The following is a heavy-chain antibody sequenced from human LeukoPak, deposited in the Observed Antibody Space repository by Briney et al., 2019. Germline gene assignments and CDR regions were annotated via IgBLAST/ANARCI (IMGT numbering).Heavy chain of an antibody. D-gene: IGHD2-15*01. CDR2: IYYSGST. CDR1: GGSISSYY. J-gene: IGHJ5*02. V-gene: IGHV4-59*01. Sequence: SETLSLTCTVSGGSISSYYWSWIRQPPGKGLEWIGYIYYSGSTNYNPSLKSRVTISVDTSKNQFSLKLSSVTAADTAVYYCARDQRYCSGGSCYYHAYNWFDPWGQGTLVTVSS. CDR3: ARDQRYCSGGSCYYHAYNWFDP.